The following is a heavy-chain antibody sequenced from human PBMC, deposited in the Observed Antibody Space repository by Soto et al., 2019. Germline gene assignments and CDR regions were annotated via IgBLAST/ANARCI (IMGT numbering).Heavy chain of an antibody. Sequence: SETLSLTCTVSGGSISSGGYYWSWIRQHPGKGLEWIGYIYYSGSTYYNPSLKSRVTISVDTSKNQFSLKLSSVTAADTAVYHCARDSDYDWDWFDPWGQGTLVTVSS. V-gene: IGHV4-31*03. CDR3: ARDSDYDWDWFDP. J-gene: IGHJ5*02. D-gene: IGHD3-22*01. CDR1: GGSISSGGYY. CDR2: IYYSGST.